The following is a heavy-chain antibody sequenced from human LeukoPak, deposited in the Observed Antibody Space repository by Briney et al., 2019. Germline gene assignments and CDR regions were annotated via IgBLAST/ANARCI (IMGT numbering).Heavy chain of an antibody. Sequence: GGSLRLSCAASGFTFSNNCMTWVRQAPGKGMEWVSTIRGSGGSTYYADSVKGRFTISRDSSKSKLYLQMDSLRAEDTAVYYCARSWFGAEYWGQGTLVTVSS. CDR3: ARSWFGAEY. CDR1: GFTFSNNC. V-gene: IGHV3-23*01. CDR2: IRGSGGST. J-gene: IGHJ4*02. D-gene: IGHD3-10*01.